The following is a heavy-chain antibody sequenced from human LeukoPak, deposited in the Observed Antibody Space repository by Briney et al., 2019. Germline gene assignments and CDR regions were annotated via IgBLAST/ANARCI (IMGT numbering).Heavy chain of an antibody. D-gene: IGHD1-26*01. V-gene: IGHV1-2*06. CDR1: GYTFTGYY. CDR3: ARAGHGSYRHDY. Sequence: GASVKVSCRASGYTFTGYYMHWVRQAPGQGLEWMGRINPNSGGTNYAQKFQGRVTMTRDTSISTAYMELSRLRSDDTAVYYCARAGHGSYRHDYWGQGTLVTVSS. J-gene: IGHJ4*02. CDR2: INPNSGGT.